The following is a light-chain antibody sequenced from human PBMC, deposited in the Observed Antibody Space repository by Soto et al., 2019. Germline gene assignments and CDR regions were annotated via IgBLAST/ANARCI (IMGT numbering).Light chain of an antibody. CDR2: DVS. V-gene: IGLV2-14*03. J-gene: IGLJ1*01. Sequence: QSVLTQPDSVSGSPGQSVAISSTAASSDIGNYNYVSWYQQRPGKVPKLIIHDVSDRPSGVSDRFSGSKSGNTASLTISGLRAEDEADYYCSSYTSTSTYVFGTGTKVTVL. CDR1: SSDIGNYNY. CDR3: SSYTSTSTYV.